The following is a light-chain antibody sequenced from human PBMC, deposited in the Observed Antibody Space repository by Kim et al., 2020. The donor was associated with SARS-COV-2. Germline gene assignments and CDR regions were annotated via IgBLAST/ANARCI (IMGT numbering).Light chain of an antibody. V-gene: IGKV1-5*01. CDR2: EAS. J-gene: IGKJ1*01. CDR3: KQYNTYWT. CDR1: QTVRGW. Sequence: ATIGDRVTFTCRARQTVRGWLAWEQQKPGKAPKPLIYEASTRKSVVPSMFSGSGSGTEFTLTINSLQPDEFATNCCKQYNTYWTFGQGTKVDIK.